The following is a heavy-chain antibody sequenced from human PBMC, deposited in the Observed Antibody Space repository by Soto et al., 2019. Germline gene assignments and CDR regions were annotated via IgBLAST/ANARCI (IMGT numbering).Heavy chain of an antibody. V-gene: IGHV3-21*01. CDR3: ARGSRRTFDY. Sequence: EVQLVESGGGLVKPGGSLRLSCAASGFPFSNFTMNWVRQAPGKGLQWVSSISSGGSFISYADSVRGRLTISRDNAKNSLYLQVDSLRAEDTAVFFCARGSRRTFDYWGQGTLVTVSS. CDR1: GFPFSNFT. J-gene: IGHJ4*02. CDR2: ISSGGSFI. D-gene: IGHD1-26*01.